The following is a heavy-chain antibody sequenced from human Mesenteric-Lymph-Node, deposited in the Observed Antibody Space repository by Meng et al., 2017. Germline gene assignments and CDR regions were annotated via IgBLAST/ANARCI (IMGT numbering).Heavy chain of an antibody. V-gene: IGHV4-39*01. D-gene: IGHD4-11*01. CDR2: LDYTGNT. Sequence: GSLRLSCTVSGGSSSRYYWGWLRQPQGKGLEGIGALDYTGNTYYNPSLRRRVTISIDTSQSQVSLNVRSVTAADTAVYYCARSGKTTITYLDWGQGSLVTVSS. CDR3: ARSGKTTITYLD. J-gene: IGHJ4*02. CDR1: GGSSSRYY.